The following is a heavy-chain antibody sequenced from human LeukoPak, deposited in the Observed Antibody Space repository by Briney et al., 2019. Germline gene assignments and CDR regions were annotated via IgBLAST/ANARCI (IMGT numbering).Heavy chain of an antibody. J-gene: IGHJ4*02. D-gene: IGHD2-15*01. CDR2: ISGSGGST. CDR1: GFTPSNCA. CDR3: AKDSALYCSGGSCYVDY. Sequence: GGSLRLSCAGSGFTPSNCAMSWVRQAPGKGLEWVSAISGSGGSTYYADPVKGRFTVSRDNSKNTLYLQMNSLRAEDTAVYYCAKDSALYCSGGSCYVDYWGQGTLVTVSS. V-gene: IGHV3-23*01.